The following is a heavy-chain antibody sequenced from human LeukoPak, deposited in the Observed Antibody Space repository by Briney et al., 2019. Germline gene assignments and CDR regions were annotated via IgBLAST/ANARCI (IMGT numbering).Heavy chain of an antibody. CDR2: TRNRANSYTT. CDR3: ARDRYGDYSIDY. D-gene: IGHD4-17*01. CDR1: GFTLSDHY. V-gene: IGHV3-72*01. Sequence: PGGSLRLSCAASGFTLSDHYMDWVRQAPGKGLEWVGRTRNRANSYTTDYAASVKGRFTISRDDLKSSLYLQMNSLRAEDTAVYYCARDRYGDYSIDYWGQGTLVTVSS. J-gene: IGHJ4*02.